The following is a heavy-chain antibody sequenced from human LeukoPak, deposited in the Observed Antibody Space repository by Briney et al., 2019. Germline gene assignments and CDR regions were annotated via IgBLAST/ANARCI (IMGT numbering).Heavy chain of an antibody. Sequence: SETLSLTCSLSGDSIESYFWTWIRQPRGKGPEWIGYMYNSGPPNYNPSLKSRVTISGDTTKNVFSLNLQSVTAADSAIYYCAALPYTAAWREYWGQGALVTVSS. CDR3: AALPYTAAWREY. CDR1: GDSIESYF. V-gene: IGHV4-59*13. CDR2: MYNSGPP. J-gene: IGHJ4*02. D-gene: IGHD3-16*01.